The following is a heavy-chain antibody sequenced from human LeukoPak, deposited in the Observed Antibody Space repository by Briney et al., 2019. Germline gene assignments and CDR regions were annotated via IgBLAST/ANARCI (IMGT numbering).Heavy chain of an antibody. CDR1: GFTFDDYA. CDR3: AKDRRPVTMVQGVIITAAFDI. CDR2: ISWNSGSI. D-gene: IGHD3-10*01. V-gene: IGHV3-9*01. J-gene: IGHJ3*02. Sequence: GGSLRPSCAASGFTFDDYAMHWVRQAPGKGLEWVSGISWNSGSIGYADSVKGRFTISRDNAKNSLYLQMNSLRAEDTALYYCAKDRRPVTMVQGVIITAAFDIWGQGTMVTVSS.